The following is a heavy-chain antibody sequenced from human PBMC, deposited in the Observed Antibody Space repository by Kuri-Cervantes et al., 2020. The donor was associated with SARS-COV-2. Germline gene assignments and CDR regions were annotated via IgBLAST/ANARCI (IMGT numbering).Heavy chain of an antibody. CDR3: ARLDPWGVTNYYYYYMDV. J-gene: IGHJ6*03. CDR1: GYSFTSYW. D-gene: IGHD4-11*01. CDR2: IYPGDSDT. Sequence: GGSLRLSCKGSGYSFTSYWIGWVRQMPGKGLEWVGIIYPGDSDTRYSPSFQGQVTISADKSISTAYLQWSSLKASDTAMYYCARLDPWGVTNYYYYYMDVWGKGTTVTVSS. V-gene: IGHV5-51*01.